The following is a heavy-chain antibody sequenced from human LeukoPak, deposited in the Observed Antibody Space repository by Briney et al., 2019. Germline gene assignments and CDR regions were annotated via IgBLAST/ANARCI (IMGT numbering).Heavy chain of an antibody. CDR3: ARAPTRGSGSYLGYYFDY. Sequence: PGGSLRLSCAASGFSFSRSWMHWVRQAPGKGLVWVSRINSDGSSTNYADSVKGRFTISRDNAKNTLYLQMNSLRAEDTAVYYCARAPTRGSGSYLGYYFDYWGQGTLVTVSS. CDR1: GFSFSRSW. J-gene: IGHJ4*02. CDR2: INSDGSST. D-gene: IGHD3-10*01. V-gene: IGHV3-74*01.